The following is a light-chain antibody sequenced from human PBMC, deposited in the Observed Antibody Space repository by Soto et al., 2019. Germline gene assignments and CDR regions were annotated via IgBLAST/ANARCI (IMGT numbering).Light chain of an antibody. J-gene: IGKJ3*01. CDR1: QDICTY. Sequence: DIQMTQSPPSLPASLGDRVTITCQASQDICTYLNWYPHXPGKAPNFVIYDASNLETGVPSLFSGGGSGTDFTFTISSLRPEDIATYYCQHSQHLPLFGPGTKVDN. CDR2: DAS. CDR3: QHSQHLPL. V-gene: IGKV1-33*01.